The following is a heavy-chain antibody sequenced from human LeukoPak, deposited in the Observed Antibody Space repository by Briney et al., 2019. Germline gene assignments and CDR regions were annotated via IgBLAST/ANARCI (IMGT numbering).Heavy chain of an antibody. CDR2: INEDASII. CDR1: GFTFSGYW. V-gene: IGHV3-74*01. D-gene: IGHD3-16*01. CDR3: VRDLILVWTPGDDFDF. Sequence: GGSLRLSCAASGFTFSGYWMHCVRQAPGKGLEWVSRINEDASIITYADSVKGRFIISRDNTKNSLYLQMNSLRAEDTAVYYCVRDLILVWTPGDDFDFWGQGTLVTVSS. J-gene: IGHJ4*02.